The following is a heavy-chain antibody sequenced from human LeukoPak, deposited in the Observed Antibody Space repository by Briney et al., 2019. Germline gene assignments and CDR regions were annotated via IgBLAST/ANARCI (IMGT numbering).Heavy chain of an antibody. CDR3: ARELVSYYNYYMDV. Sequence: GGSLRLSCAASGFTFSTYNMNWVRQAPGKGLEWVSYISSTGSSIYYGDSVKGRFTIPRDNAKNSLYLQMNSLRVEDTAVYYCARELVSYYNYYMDVWGKGTTVTVSS. CDR2: ISSTGSSI. J-gene: IGHJ6*03. CDR1: GFTFSTYN. D-gene: IGHD6-6*01. V-gene: IGHV3-48*01.